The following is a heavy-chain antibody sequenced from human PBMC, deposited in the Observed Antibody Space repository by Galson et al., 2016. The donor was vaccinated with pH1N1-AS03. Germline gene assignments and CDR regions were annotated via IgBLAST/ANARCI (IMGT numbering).Heavy chain of an antibody. Sequence: QSGAEVKMPGESLKISCQGSGYTSTIYWISWVRQMPGKGLEWMGKIDPSDSYTYYSPSFRGHVTFSIDKSTSTAFLQWNNLKASDSALYFCARHRKPYGLGSDFDYWGQGTLVAVSS. J-gene: IGHJ4*02. D-gene: IGHD3-10*01. CDR2: IDPSDSYT. V-gene: IGHV5-10-1*01. CDR3: ARHRKPYGLGSDFDY. CDR1: GYTSTIYW.